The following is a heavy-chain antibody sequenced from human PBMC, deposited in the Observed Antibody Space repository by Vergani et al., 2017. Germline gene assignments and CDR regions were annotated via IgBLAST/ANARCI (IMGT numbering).Heavy chain of an antibody. V-gene: IGHV3-23*01. CDR1: GFTFSSYA. CDR3: ARVSGYDFWSGYYLDY. D-gene: IGHD3-3*01. CDR2: ISGSGGST. J-gene: IGHJ4*02. Sequence: EVQLLESGGGLVQPGGSLRLSCAASGFTFSSYAMSWVRQAPGKGLEWVSAISGSGGSTYYADSVKGRFTISRDNSKNTLYLQMNSLRAEDTAVYYCARVSGYDFWSGYYLDYWGQGTLVTVSS.